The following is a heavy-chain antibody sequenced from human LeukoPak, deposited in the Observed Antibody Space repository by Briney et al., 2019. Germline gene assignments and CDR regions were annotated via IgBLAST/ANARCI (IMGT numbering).Heavy chain of an antibody. V-gene: IGHV4-59*01. CDR1: GGSISSYY. CDR2: IYYSGST. D-gene: IGHD3-22*01. CDR3: ARGYGSSGYYFFDY. Sequence: SETLSLTWTVSGGSISSYYWSWVRQPPGKGLEWVGYIYYSGSTNYNPSLKSRVTISVDTSKNQFSLKLSSVTAADTAVYYCARGYGSSGYYFFDYWGQGTLVTVSS. J-gene: IGHJ4*02.